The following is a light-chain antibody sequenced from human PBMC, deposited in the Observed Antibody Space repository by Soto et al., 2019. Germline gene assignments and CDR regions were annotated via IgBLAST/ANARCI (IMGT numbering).Light chain of an antibody. Sequence: DIQMTQSPSAMSASVGDRVTISCRASQDIGNHLAWFQQKPGKVPQXLIYAASSLQTGVPSRFSGSVSGTDFTLTINSLQPEDGETYYGLQHDSFPPTFGQGARLDIK. CDR1: QDIGNH. CDR3: LQHDSFPPT. CDR2: AAS. V-gene: IGKV1-17*03. J-gene: IGKJ5*01.